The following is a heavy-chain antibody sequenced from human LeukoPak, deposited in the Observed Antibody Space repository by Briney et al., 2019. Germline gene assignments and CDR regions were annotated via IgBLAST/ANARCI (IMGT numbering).Heavy chain of an antibody. V-gene: IGHV1-69*13. J-gene: IGHJ3*02. CDR3: ARARTSIRFTDSFDI. Sequence: SVKVSCKTSGVTFSNNSITWVRQAPGQGLEWLGGIIPTLRSASYAQKFRGRLRMTSDESTTTAYMELSSLSSDDTAMYFCARARTSIRFTDSFDIWSQGTLVTVSS. CDR1: GVTFSNNS. CDR2: IIPTLRSA. D-gene: IGHD2-21*01.